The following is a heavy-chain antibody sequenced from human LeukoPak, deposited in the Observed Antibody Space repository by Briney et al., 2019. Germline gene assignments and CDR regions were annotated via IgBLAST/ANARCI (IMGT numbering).Heavy chain of an antibody. D-gene: IGHD3-10*01. CDR1: GYTLTELS. V-gene: IGHV1-69*13. Sequence: SVKVSCKVSGYTLTELSMHWVRQAPRQGLEWMGGIIPLFGTANYAQKFLGRVIITADESTSTTHMYLSSLKSEDTAVYYCAREWAGYGSGSYFYYWGQGTLVTVSS. CDR2: IIPLFGTA. J-gene: IGHJ4*02. CDR3: AREWAGYGSGSYFYY.